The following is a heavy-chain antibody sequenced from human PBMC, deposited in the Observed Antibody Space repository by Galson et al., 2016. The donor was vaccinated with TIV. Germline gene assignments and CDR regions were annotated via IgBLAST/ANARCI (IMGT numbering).Heavy chain of an antibody. Sequence: PALVKPTQTLTLTCSFSGFSLSTSGMCVSWIRQPPGKALEWLARIDWDDDIYYSPFMKTRLTISKDTSKKQVVLTMTNLDPVDTATYYCARTSYYYDSSGYYEGILYFDYWGQGSRVTVSS. V-gene: IGHV2-70*11. D-gene: IGHD3-22*01. CDR1: GFSLSTSGMC. CDR3: ARTSYYYDSSGYYEGILYFDY. J-gene: IGHJ4*02. CDR2: IDWDDDI.